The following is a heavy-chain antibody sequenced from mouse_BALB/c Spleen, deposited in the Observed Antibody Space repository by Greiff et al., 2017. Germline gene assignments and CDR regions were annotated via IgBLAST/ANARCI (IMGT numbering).Heavy chain of an antibody. CDR3: TRDTTATAGYAMDY. D-gene: IGHD1-2*01. CDR2: IDPETGGT. J-gene: IGHJ4*01. CDR1: GYTFTDYE. Sequence: QVQLQQSGAELVRPGASVTLSCKASGYTFTDYEMHWVKQTPVHGLEWIGAIDPETGGTAYNQKFKGKATLTADKSSSTAYMELRSLTSEDSAVYYCTRDTTATAGYAMDYWGQGTSVTVSS. V-gene: IGHV1-15*01.